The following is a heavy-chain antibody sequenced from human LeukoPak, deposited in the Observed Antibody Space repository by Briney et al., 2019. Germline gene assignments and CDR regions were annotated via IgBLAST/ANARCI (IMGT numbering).Heavy chain of an antibody. D-gene: IGHD2-2*02. CDR3: ARGTAAIRGNAFDI. CDR2: IIPIFGTA. V-gene: IGHV1-69*05. Sequence: GASVKVSCKASGGTFSSYAISWVRQAPGQGLEWMGGIIPIFGTANYAQKFQGRVTITTDESTSTAYMELSSLRSEDTAVYYCARGTAAIRGNAFDIWGQGTMVTVSS. CDR1: GGTFSSYA. J-gene: IGHJ3*02.